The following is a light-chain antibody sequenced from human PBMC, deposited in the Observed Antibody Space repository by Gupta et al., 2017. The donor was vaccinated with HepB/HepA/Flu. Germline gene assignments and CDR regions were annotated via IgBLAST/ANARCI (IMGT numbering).Light chain of an antibody. Sequence: EIVLTQSPGTLSLSPGGRATLSCRASQSVSSSYLAWYQQKPGQAPRLLIYGASSRATGIPDRFSGSGSGTDFTLTISRLEPEDFAVYYCQQYGSSPRTFGQGTKVEIK. J-gene: IGKJ1*01. CDR1: QSVSSSY. V-gene: IGKV3-20*01. CDR2: GAS. CDR3: QQYGSSPRT.